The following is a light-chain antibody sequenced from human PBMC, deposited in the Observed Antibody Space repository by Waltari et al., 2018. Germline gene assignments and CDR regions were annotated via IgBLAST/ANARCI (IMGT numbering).Light chain of an antibody. V-gene: IGKV3-15*01. CDR3: QQYHNWPPWT. J-gene: IGKJ1*01. Sequence: ELVMTQSPATLSVSPGEGATLSCRASQSISSNLAWYQQKPGQTPRLLLYGASTRAGGVPARFSGSASGTEFTLTISSLQSEDFAVYYCQQYHNWPPWTFGQGTKVEI. CDR1: QSISSN. CDR2: GAS.